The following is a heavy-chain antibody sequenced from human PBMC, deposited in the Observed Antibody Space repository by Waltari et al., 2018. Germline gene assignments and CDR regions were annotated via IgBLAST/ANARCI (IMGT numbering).Heavy chain of an antibody. V-gene: IGHV3-30-3*01. Sequence: QVQLVESGGGVVQPGRSLRLSCAASGFTFSSYAMHWVRQAPGKGLEWVAVISKDESNKYYADSVKGRFTISRDNSKNTLYLQMNSLRAEDTAVYYCARDYDYYGSGSYPDYWGQGTLVTVSS. D-gene: IGHD3-10*01. CDR3: ARDYDYYGSGSYPDY. CDR1: GFTFSSYA. J-gene: IGHJ4*02. CDR2: ISKDESNK.